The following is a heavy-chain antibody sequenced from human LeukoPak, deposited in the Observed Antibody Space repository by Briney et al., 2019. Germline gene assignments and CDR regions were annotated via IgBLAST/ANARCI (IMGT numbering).Heavy chain of an antibody. J-gene: IGHJ5*02. CDR3: ARGGLIRITMIRSRVDP. CDR1: GYTFTGYY. V-gene: IGHV1-2*02. Sequence: ASVKVSCKASGYTFTGYYMHWVRQAPGQGLEWMGWINPNSGGANYAQKFQGRVTMTRDTSISTAYMELSRLRSDDTAVYYCARGGLIRITMIRSRVDPWGQGTLVTVSS. CDR2: INPNSGGA. D-gene: IGHD3-22*01.